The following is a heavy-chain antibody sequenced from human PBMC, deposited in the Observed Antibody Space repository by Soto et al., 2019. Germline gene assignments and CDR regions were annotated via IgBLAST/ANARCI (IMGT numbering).Heavy chain of an antibody. Sequence: QVQLQESGPGLVRPSETLSLTCTVSGDSVKSGAYYWTWLRQSPGKGLEWFVYMSYGGSTNYNPSLKRRITISGDTSKKHFSLNLRSVTAADTAVYYCARGRELELPGAYDIWGQGTKVTVSS. CDR3: ARGRELELPGAYDI. CDR2: MSYGGST. V-gene: IGHV4-61*03. D-gene: IGHD1-1*01. CDR1: GDSVKSGAYY. J-gene: IGHJ3*02.